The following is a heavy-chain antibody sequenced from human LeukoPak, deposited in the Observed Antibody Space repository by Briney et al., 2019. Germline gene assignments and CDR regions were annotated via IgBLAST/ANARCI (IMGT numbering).Heavy chain of an antibody. V-gene: IGHV3-53*01. CDR1: GFTVSSNY. J-gene: IGHJ4*02. Sequence: PGGSLRLSCAASGFTVSSNYMSWVRQAPGKGLEWVSVIYSGGSTYYADSVKGRFTISRDNSKNTLYLQMNSLRAEDTAVYYCARGDPPDYADYQHLDYWGQGTLVTVSS. CDR3: ARGDPPDYADYQHLDY. CDR2: IYSGGST. D-gene: IGHD4-17*01.